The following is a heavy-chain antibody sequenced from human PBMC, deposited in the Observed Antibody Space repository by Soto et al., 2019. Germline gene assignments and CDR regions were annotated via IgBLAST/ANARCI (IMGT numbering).Heavy chain of an antibody. CDR1: GFTFSSYW. J-gene: IGHJ6*04. CDR2: IQSGGPA. D-gene: IGHD2-15*01. CDR3: ARDDVLCDGGRCYGIPLAV. V-gene: IGHV3-66*01. Sequence: GGSLRLSCAASGFTFSSYWMSWVRQAPGKGLEWVSLIQSGGPAYYADSVKGRFTISRDTSENTVHLQMDSLRAEDTAVYYCARDDVLCDGGRCYGIPLAVWGKGTTVTVSS.